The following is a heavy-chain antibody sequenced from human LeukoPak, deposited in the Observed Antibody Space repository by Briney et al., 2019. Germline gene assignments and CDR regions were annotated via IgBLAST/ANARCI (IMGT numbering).Heavy chain of an antibody. Sequence: ASVKVSCKASGYTFASYGISWVRQAPGQGLEWMGWISGFNGNTNHAQNLQDRVTMTTDTSTSTAYMELRSLRSDDTAAYFCARVPNQYCTSRCYYTAFDIWGQGTMVTVSS. V-gene: IGHV1-18*01. CDR3: ARVPNQYCTSRCYYTAFDI. D-gene: IGHD2/OR15-2a*01. CDR1: GYTFASYG. CDR2: ISGFNGNT. J-gene: IGHJ3*02.